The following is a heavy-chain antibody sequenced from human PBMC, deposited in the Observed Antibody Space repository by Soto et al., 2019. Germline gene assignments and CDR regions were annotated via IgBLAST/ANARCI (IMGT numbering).Heavy chain of an antibody. V-gene: IGHV1-18*04. J-gene: IGHJ4*02. D-gene: IGHD6-13*01. Sequence: SVKVPCNASGYTFTSYGISWVRQAPGRGLEWMGWISAYNGNTNYAQKLQGRVTMTTDTSTSTAYMELRSLRSEDTAVYYCESIIAAAGLYYFDYWGQGTLVTVSS. CDR3: ESIIAAAGLYYFDY. CDR2: ISAYNGNT. CDR1: GYTFTSYG.